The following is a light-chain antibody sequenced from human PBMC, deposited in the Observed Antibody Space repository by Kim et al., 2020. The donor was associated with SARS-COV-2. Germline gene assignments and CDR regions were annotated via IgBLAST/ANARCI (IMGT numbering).Light chain of an antibody. V-gene: IGLV10-54*01. Sequence: QTATLTCTGNSNNVGNQGAAWLQQHQGHPPKVLSDRNNNRPSVISQRLSASRSGNTASLTITGLQPEDEADYYCSAWDSSLNAVVFGGGTQLTVL. CDR3: SAWDSSLNAVV. J-gene: IGLJ3*02. CDR1: SNNVGNQG. CDR2: RNN.